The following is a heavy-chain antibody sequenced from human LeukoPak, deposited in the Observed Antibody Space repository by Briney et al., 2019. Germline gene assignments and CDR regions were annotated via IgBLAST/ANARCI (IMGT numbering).Heavy chain of an antibody. CDR3: ARLNSGSLHFDY. Sequence: NPSETLSLTCAVYGGSFSGYYWSWIRQPPGKGLEWIGEINHSGSTNYNPSLKSRVTISVDTSKNQFSLKLSSVTAADTAVYYCARLNSGSLHFDYWGQGTLVTDYS. CDR1: GGSFSGYY. CDR2: INHSGST. D-gene: IGHD1-26*01. J-gene: IGHJ4*02. V-gene: IGHV4-34*01.